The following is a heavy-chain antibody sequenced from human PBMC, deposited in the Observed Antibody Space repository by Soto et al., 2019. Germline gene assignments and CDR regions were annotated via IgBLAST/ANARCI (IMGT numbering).Heavy chain of an antibody. CDR1: GYTFTSYG. CDR2: ISAYNGNT. D-gene: IGHD3-3*01. Sequence: QVQLVQSGAEVKKPGASVKVSCKASGYTFTSYGISWVRQAPGQGLEWMGWISAYNGNTNYAQKLQGRVTMTTDTSTSTAYMELRSLRSDDTDVYYCARVSTIFGVVIIPVAYMDVWGKGTTVTVSS. CDR3: ARVSTIFGVVIIPVAYMDV. J-gene: IGHJ6*03. V-gene: IGHV1-18*01.